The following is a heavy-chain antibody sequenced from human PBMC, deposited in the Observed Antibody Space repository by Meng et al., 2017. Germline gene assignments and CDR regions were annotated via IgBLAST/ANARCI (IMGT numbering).Heavy chain of an antibody. J-gene: IGHJ4*02. CDR1: GGTFSSYA. Sequence: QGELVQAGAEVKKPGSSGKVSCKASGGTFSSYAISWVRQAPGQGLEWMGGIIPIFGTANYAQKFQGRVTITADESTSTAYMELSSLRSEDTAVYYCARDSDSSSWYDYFGYWGQGTLVTVSS. D-gene: IGHD6-13*01. CDR3: ARDSDSSSWYDYFGY. CDR2: IIPIFGTA. V-gene: IGHV1-69*01.